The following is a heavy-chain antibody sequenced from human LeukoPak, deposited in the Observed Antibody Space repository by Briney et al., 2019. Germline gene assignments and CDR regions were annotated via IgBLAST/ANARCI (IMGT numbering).Heavy chain of an antibody. V-gene: IGHV4-59*12. CDR2: IYYSENT. CDR3: ARGRSYYNY. J-gene: IGHJ4*02. D-gene: IGHD3-10*01. CDR1: GGSISSYY. Sequence: PSETLSLTCTVSGGSISSYYWSWIRQPPGKGLEWIGYIYYSENTNYNPSLKSRVTISVDTSKNQFSLKLSSVTAADTAVYYCARGRSYYNYWGQGTLVTVSS.